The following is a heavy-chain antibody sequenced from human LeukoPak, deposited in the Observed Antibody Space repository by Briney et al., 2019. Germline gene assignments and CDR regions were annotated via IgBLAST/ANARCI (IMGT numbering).Heavy chain of an antibody. V-gene: IGHV1-2*02. CDR1: GYTFTGYY. CDR2: INPNSGGT. CDR3: ARVNGIAAAGPRYYYYYYMDV. D-gene: IGHD6-13*01. Sequence: GASVKVSCKASGYTFTGYYMHWVRQAPGQGLEWMGWINPNSGGTNYAQKFQGRVTMTRDTSISTAYMELSRLRSDDTAVYYCARVNGIAAAGPRYYYYYYMDVWGKGTTVTISS. J-gene: IGHJ6*03.